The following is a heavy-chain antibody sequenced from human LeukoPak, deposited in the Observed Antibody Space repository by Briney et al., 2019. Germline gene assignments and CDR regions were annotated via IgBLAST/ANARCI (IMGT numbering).Heavy chain of an antibody. D-gene: IGHD3-22*01. V-gene: IGHV3-23*01. J-gene: IGHJ4*02. CDR3: AIATHYYDSIGYDCVFEH. CDR1: GFTISSYA. CDR2: ITGTADST. Sequence: GGSLRLSCAAYGFTISSYAMSWVRQTPGKGLEWVAAITGTADSTYYADSVQGRFTISRDNSENTLNLQMDSLRAEDAAVYYCAIATHYYDSIGYDCVFEHWGQGALVNLSA.